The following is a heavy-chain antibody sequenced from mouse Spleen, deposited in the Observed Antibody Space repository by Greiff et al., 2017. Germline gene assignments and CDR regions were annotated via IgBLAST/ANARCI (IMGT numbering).Heavy chain of an antibody. Sequence: EVKVVESGGGLVKPGGSLKLSCAASGFTFSDYGMHWVRQAPEKGLEWVAYISSGSSTIYYADTVKGRFTISRDNAKNTLFLQMTSLRSEDTAMYYCARNYGSSVYAMDYWGQGTSVTVSS. CDR1: GFTFSDYG. CDR3: ARNYGSSVYAMDY. J-gene: IGHJ4*01. CDR2: ISSGSSTI. V-gene: IGHV5-17*01. D-gene: IGHD1-1*01.